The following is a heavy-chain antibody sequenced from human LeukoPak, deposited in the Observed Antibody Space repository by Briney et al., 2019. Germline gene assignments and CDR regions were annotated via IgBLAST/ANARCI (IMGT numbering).Heavy chain of an antibody. D-gene: IGHD3-3*01. CDR1: GFTFSSYS. CDR2: ISSSSSTI. Sequence: RPGGSLRLSCAASGFTFSSYSMNWVRQAPGKGLEWVSYISSSSSTIYYADSVKGRFTISRDNAKNSLYLQMNSLRAEDTAVYYCARVWSGYLGAPGYWGQGTLVTVSS. CDR3: ARVWSGYLGAPGY. J-gene: IGHJ4*02. V-gene: IGHV3-48*01.